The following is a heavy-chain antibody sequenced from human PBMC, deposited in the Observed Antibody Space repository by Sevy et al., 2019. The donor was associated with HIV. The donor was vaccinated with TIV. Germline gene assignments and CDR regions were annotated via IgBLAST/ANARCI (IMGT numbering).Heavy chain of an antibody. CDR1: GFTFSDYY. Sequence: GGSLRLSCAASGFTFSDYYMSWIRQAPGKGLEWVSYISSSGSTIYYADSVKGRFTISRDNAKNSLYLQMNSLRAEDTAVYYCARGKRGGDFWSGYSYYYYGMDVWGQGTTVTVSS. CDR2: ISSSGSTI. D-gene: IGHD3-3*01. CDR3: ARGKRGGDFWSGYSYYYYGMDV. V-gene: IGHV3-11*01. J-gene: IGHJ6*02.